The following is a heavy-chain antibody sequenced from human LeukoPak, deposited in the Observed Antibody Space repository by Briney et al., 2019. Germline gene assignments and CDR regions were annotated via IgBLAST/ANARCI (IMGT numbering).Heavy chain of an antibody. CDR2: ISWNSGSI. CDR3: AKDYGSGSYWDAYFDY. CDR1: GFTFDDYA. J-gene: IGHJ4*02. Sequence: GRSLRLSCAASGFTFDDYAMHWVRQAPGKGLEWVSGISWNSGSIGYADSVKGRFTISRGNAKNSLYLQMNSLRAEDMALYYCAKDYGSGSYWDAYFDYWGQGTLVTVSS. D-gene: IGHD3-10*01. V-gene: IGHV3-9*03.